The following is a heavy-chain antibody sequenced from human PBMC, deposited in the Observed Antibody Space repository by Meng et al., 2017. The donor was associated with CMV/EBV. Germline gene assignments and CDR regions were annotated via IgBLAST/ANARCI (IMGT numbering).Heavy chain of an antibody. Sequence: GSLRLSCTVSGGSISSSSYYWGWIRQPPGKGLEWIGYIYYSGSTNYNPSLKSRVTISVDTSKNQFSLKLSSVTAADTAVYYCARARGYSSSSKNWFDPWGQGTLVTVSS. V-gene: IGHV4-61*05. CDR1: GGSISSSSYY. CDR2: IYYSGST. CDR3: ARARGYSSSSKNWFDP. D-gene: IGHD6-6*01. J-gene: IGHJ5*02.